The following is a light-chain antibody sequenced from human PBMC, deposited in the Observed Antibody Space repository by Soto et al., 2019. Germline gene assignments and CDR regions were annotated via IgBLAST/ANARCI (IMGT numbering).Light chain of an antibody. CDR1: QSIGGL. CDR2: DAS. CDR3: QQDKDFSQT. Sequence: DIQMTQSPATLSASVGDRVTITCRASQSIGGLLAWYQQKPGKAPKILIYDASTLESGLPSRFSGSGSGTDFSLTIRSLQPHDYATYYCQQDKDFSQTFGQGTRVEV. V-gene: IGKV1-5*01. J-gene: IGKJ1*01.